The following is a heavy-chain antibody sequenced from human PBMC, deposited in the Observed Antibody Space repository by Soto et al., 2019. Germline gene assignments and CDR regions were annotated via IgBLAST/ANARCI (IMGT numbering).Heavy chain of an antibody. J-gene: IGHJ6*02. Sequence: TSETLSLTCTVSGGSISSYYWSWIRQPPGKGPEWIGYIYYSGSTNYNPSLKSRVTISVDTSKNQFSLKLSSVTAADTAVYYCARAHYYGSGSYRHYYGMDVWGQGTTVTVSS. V-gene: IGHV4-59*01. CDR2: IYYSGST. CDR1: GGSISSYY. D-gene: IGHD3-10*01. CDR3: ARAHYYGSGSYRHYYGMDV.